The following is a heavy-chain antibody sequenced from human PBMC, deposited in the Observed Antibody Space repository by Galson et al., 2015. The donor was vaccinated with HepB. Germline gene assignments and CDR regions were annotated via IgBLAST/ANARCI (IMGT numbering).Heavy chain of an antibody. J-gene: IGHJ5*02. V-gene: IGHV1-18*04. CDR2: ISAYSRDT. CDR1: GYTFSSYS. D-gene: IGHD2-15*01. Sequence: QSGAEVKKPGASVKVSCKASGYTFSSYSITWVRQAPGQGLEWMGWISAYSRDTAYARQLQGRVTMTTDTSTSTAYMELKSLRSDDTAVYYCARGALVVVVDATQNNWFDPWGQGTLVTVSS. CDR3: ARGALVVVVDATQNNWFDP.